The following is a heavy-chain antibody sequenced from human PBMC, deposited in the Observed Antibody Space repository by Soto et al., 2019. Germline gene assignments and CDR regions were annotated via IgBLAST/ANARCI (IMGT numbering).Heavy chain of an antibody. D-gene: IGHD2-15*01. CDR3: AKERSYCGGGNCYPGGFDY. Sequence: EVQVLESGGGLVQPGGSLRLSCAASGFSFSSYAMSWVRQAPGKGLEWVSIISGSDSSTYYADSVNGRFTISRDNSKNTLYLQMNSRRAEDTALYYCAKERSYCGGGNCYPGGFDYCGQGTLVTVSS. J-gene: IGHJ4*02. CDR1: GFSFSSYA. V-gene: IGHV3-23*01. CDR2: ISGSDSST.